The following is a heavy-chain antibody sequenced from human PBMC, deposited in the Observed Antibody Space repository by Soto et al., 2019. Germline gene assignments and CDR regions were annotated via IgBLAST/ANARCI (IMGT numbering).Heavy chain of an antibody. J-gene: IGHJ4*02. CDR3: ASGQQILGDFDY. V-gene: IGHV1-69*14. CDR1: GGTFSSHA. D-gene: IGHD6-13*01. CDR2: IIPNFGTV. Sequence: QVQLVQSGAEVKKPGSSVKVSCKASGGTFSSHAVSWVRQAPGQGLEWMGGIIPNFGTVNYAQKFQGRVTITADKSTSTAYMELSSLRSDDSAIYYCASGQQILGDFDYWGQGTLVTVSS.